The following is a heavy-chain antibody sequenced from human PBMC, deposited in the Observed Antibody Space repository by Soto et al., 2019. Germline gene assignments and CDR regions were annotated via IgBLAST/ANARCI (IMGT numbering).Heavy chain of an antibody. D-gene: IGHD4-17*01. V-gene: IGHV1-8*02. J-gene: IGHJ4*02. CDR3: ARTLYGDNVDY. CDR2: MNPNSGNT. Sequence: GGSLRLSCAASGFTFSSYGMHWVRQAPGKGLEWMGWMNPNSGNTGYAQKFQGRVTMTRNTSISTAYMELSSLRSEDTAVYYCARTLYGDNVDYWGQGTLVTVSS. CDR1: GFTFSSYG.